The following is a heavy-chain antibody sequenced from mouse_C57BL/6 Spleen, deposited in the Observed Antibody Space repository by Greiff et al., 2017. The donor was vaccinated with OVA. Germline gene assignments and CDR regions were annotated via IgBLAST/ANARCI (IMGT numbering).Heavy chain of an antibody. V-gene: IGHV5-16*01. J-gene: IGHJ2*01. CDR1: GFTFSDYY. D-gene: IGHD2-4*01. CDR2: INYDGSST. Sequence: EVKVVESEGGLVQPGSSMKLSCTASGFTFSDYYMAWVRQVPEKGLEWVANINYDGSSTYYLDSLKSRFIISRDNAKNILYLQMSSLKSEDTATYYCAREGDDYDGGYCDYWGQGTTLTVSS. CDR3: AREGDDYDGGYCDY.